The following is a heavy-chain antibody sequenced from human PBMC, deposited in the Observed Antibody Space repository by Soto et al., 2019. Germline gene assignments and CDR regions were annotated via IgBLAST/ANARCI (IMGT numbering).Heavy chain of an antibody. CDR3: ARSTVAVTYYGMDV. CDR2: IDWDDDK. D-gene: IGHD2-15*01. CDR1: GFSLSTSGMC. J-gene: IGHJ6*02. V-gene: IGHV2-70*01. Sequence: SGPTLVNPTHTLTLTCTFSGFSLSTSGMCVSWIRQPPGKALEWLALIDWDDDKYYSTSLKTRLTISNDTSKNQVVLTMTNMDPVDTATYYCARSTVAVTYYGMDVWGQGTTVTVSS.